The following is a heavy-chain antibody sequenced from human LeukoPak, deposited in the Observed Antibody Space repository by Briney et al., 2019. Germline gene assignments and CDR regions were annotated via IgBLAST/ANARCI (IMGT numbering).Heavy chain of an antibody. CDR1: GFTFTHYA. CDR3: AKGHGDWGGNYLDH. Sequence: GGSLRLSCIASGFTFTHYAMTWVRQAPGKELEWVSDISASGSTIHYADSVKGRFTVSRDNSKNTVFLEMISLRVEDTALYHCAKGHGDWGGNYLDHWGQGAQVTVSS. V-gene: IGHV3-23*01. J-gene: IGHJ4*02. CDR2: ISASGSTI. D-gene: IGHD4-17*01.